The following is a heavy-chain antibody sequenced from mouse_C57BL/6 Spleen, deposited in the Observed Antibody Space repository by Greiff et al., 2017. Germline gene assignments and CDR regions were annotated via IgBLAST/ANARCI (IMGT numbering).Heavy chain of an antibody. J-gene: IGHJ2*01. CDR2: IFPGSGST. CDR3: ARLGLGGDFDY. V-gene: IGHV1-75*01. Sequence: VQRVESGPELVKPGASVKISCKASGYTFTDYYINWVKQRPGQGLEWIGWIFPGSGSTYYNEKFKGKATLTVDKSSSTAYMLLSSLTSEDSAVFFCARLGLGGDFDYWGQGTTLTVSS. CDR1: GYTFTDYY. D-gene: IGHD3-1*01.